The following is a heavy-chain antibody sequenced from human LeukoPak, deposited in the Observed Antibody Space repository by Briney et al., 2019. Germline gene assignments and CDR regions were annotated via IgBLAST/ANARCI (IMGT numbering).Heavy chain of an antibody. CDR1: GYSISSGYY. J-gene: IGHJ6*03. Sequence: SETQSLTCAVSGYSISSGYYWGWIRQPPGKGLEWIGSIYHSGSTYYNPSLKSRVTISVDTSKNQFSLKLSSVTAADTAVYYCARVSWFPGTSYYYMDVWGKGTTVTVSS. V-gene: IGHV4-38-2*01. CDR3: ARVSWFPGTSYYYMDV. D-gene: IGHD1-1*01. CDR2: IYHSGST.